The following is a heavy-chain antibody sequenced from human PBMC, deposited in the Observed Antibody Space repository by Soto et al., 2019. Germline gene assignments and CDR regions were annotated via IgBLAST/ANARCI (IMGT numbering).Heavy chain of an antibody. CDR3: AKDRGGFTSGWEFFDF. CDR2: ISGNGATT. D-gene: IGHD6-19*01. V-gene: IGHV3-23*01. J-gene: IGHJ4*02. Sequence: EVALLESGGGLVQPGGSLRLSCEVSGVAFSFYSMSWVGQAPGKGLEWVASISGNGATTYYAASGKGRFTFSRDNSKNTVHLQMNSLRGEDTAVYYCAKDRGGFTSGWEFFDFWGQGTLVTVSS. CDR1: GVAFSFYS.